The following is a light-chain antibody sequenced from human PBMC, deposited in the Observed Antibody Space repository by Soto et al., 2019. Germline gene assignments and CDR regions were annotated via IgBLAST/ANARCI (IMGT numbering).Light chain of an antibody. V-gene: IGKV1-5*03. CDR2: RAS. J-gene: IGKJ3*01. CDR1: QSISSW. Sequence: DIQMTQSPSTLSASVGDRVTITCRASQSISSWLAWYQQKPGKAPKLLIYRASSLDTGVPSRFSGSGSAAEFTLTISSLQPDDFATYYSQHYDTYSGTFGPGTEVDIK. CDR3: QHYDTYSGT.